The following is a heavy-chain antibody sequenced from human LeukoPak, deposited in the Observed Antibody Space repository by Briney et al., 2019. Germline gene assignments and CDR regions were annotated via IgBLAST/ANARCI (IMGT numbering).Heavy chain of an antibody. Sequence: SETLSLTCTVSGGSISSGDYYWSWIRQPPGKGLEWIGYIYYSGSTYYNPSLKSRVTISVDTSKNQFSLKLSSVTAADTAVYYCARVGYYDSSGYYSGFDYWGQGTLVTVSS. CDR2: IYYSGST. D-gene: IGHD3-22*01. J-gene: IGHJ4*02. CDR3: ARVGYYDSSGYYSGFDY. V-gene: IGHV4-30-4*02. CDR1: GGSISSGDYY.